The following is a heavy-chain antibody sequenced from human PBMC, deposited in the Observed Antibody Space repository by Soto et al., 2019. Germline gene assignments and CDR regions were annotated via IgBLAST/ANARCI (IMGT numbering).Heavy chain of an antibody. CDR1: GGSISSGDYY. CDR2: IYYSGST. CDR3: ARDHKDTAMAPNWFDP. D-gene: IGHD5-18*01. J-gene: IGHJ5*02. Sequence: SETLSLTCTVSGGSISSGDYYWSWIRQPPGKGLEWIGYIYYSGSTYYNPSLKSRVTISVDTSKNQLSLKLSSVTAADTAVYYCARDHKDTAMAPNWFDPWGQGTLVTVSS. V-gene: IGHV4-30-4*01.